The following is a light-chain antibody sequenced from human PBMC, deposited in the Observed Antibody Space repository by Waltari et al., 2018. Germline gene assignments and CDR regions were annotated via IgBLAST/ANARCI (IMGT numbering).Light chain of an antibody. V-gene: IGLV2-14*03. CDR3: SSYTSSSTLA. Sequence: QSALTQPASVSGSPGQSITISCTGTSGDVGGYKYVSWYQQHPGKDPKLMIYDVTHRPSGFSNRFYGAKSGNTASLTISRLQAEDEADYYCSSYTSSSTLAFGGGTKLTVL. J-gene: IGLJ2*01. CDR2: DVT. CDR1: SGDVGGYKY.